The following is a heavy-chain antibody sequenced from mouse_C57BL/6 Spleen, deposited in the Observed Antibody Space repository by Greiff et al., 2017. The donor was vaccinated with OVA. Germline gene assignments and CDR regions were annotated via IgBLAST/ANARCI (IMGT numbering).Heavy chain of an antibody. CDR3: ARSYYGSSEFAY. CDR2: INPNNGGT. Sequence: VQLKQSGPELVKPGASVKIPCKASGYTFTDYNMDWVKQSHGKSLEWIGDINPNNGGTIYNQKFKGKATLTVDKSSSTAYMELRSLTSEDTAVYYCARSYYGSSEFAYWGQGTLVTVSA. J-gene: IGHJ3*01. CDR1: GYTFTDYN. D-gene: IGHD1-1*01. V-gene: IGHV1-18*01.